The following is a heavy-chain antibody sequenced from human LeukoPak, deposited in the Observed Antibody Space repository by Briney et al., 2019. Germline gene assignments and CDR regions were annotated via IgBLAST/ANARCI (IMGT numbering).Heavy chain of an antibody. V-gene: IGHV5-51*01. Sequence: GESLKISCKGSGYSFTSYWIGWVRQMPRKGLEWMGIIYPGDSDTRYSPSFQGQVTISADKSISTAYLQWSSLKASDTAMYYCARPMATTSFSDAFDIWGQGTMVTVSS. CDR3: ARPMATTSFSDAFDI. CDR2: IYPGDSDT. J-gene: IGHJ3*02. CDR1: GYSFTSYW. D-gene: IGHD5-24*01.